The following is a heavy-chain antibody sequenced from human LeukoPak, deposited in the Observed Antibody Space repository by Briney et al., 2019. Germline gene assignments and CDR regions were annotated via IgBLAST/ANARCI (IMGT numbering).Heavy chain of an antibody. CDR1: GDSVSSNSAA. D-gene: IGHD2-15*01. J-gene: IGHJ5*02. CDR2: TYYRSKWYN. V-gene: IGHV6-1*01. Sequence: SQTLSLTCAISGDSVSSNSAAWNWIRQSPSRGLEWLGMTYYRSKWYNDYAVSVKSRITINPDTSKNQFSLQLNSVTPEDTAVYYCVRGGYCSGGSCYNWFDPWGQGTLVTVSS. CDR3: VRGGYCSGGSCYNWFDP.